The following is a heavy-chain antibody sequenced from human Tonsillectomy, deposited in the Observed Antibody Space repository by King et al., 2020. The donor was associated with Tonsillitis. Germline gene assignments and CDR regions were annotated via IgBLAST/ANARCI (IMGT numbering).Heavy chain of an antibody. J-gene: IGHJ5*02. D-gene: IGHD6-13*01. V-gene: IGHV3-13*01. Sequence: VQLVESGGGLVQPGGSLRLSCAASGFTFSSYDMHWVRQATGKGLEWVSAIGTAGDTYYPGSVKGRFTISRENAKNSLYLQMNSLSAGDTAVYYCARGTHYSGSLSTPFDPWGQGTLVTVSS. CDR1: GFTFSSYD. CDR2: IGTAGDT. CDR3: ARGTHYSGSLSTPFDP.